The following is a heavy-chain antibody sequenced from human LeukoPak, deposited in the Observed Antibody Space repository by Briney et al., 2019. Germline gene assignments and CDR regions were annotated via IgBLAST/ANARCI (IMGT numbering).Heavy chain of an antibody. Sequence: SETLSLTCTVSGGSVDTISYYWGWIRQSPGKGLEWIGSIYYSGSTYYKSSLKSRVTISVDTSKNHFSLSLSSVTAADTAVYFCAREYGDSRGDYYYGMDVWGQGTTVTVSS. V-gene: IGHV4-39*02. CDR1: GGSVDTISYY. CDR2: IYYSGST. D-gene: IGHD4-17*01. CDR3: AREYGDSRGDYYYGMDV. J-gene: IGHJ6*02.